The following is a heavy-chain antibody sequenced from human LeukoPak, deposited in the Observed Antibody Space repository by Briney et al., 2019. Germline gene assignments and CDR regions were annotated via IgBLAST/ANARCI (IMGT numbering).Heavy chain of an antibody. D-gene: IGHD2-15*01. J-gene: IGHJ4*02. V-gene: IGHV3-66*04. CDR3: ARPVYCSGGSCYSSFDY. CDR1: GFTVSSHY. Sequence: PGVSLRLSCAASGFTVSSHYMSWVRQAPGKGLEWVSVIYAGGSTYYADSVKGRFTISRDNSKNTLYLQMNSLRAEDTAVYYCARPVYCSGGSCYSSFDYWGQGTLVTVSS. CDR2: IYAGGST.